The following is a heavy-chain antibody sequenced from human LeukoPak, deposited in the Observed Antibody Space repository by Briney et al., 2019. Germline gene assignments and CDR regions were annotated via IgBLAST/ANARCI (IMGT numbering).Heavy chain of an antibody. D-gene: IGHD2-2*01. V-gene: IGHV4-39*07. CDR1: GGSISSSSYF. Sequence: SETLSLTCTASGGSISSSSYFWGWIRQPPGKGLEWIGSMYYGVTSYYNPSLKSRVTISVDTSNNQFSLKVNSVTAADTAMYYCVRDAGHQLSRRNYYAMDVWGQGTTVTVSS. CDR2: MYYGVTS. CDR3: VRDAGHQLSRRNYYAMDV. J-gene: IGHJ6*02.